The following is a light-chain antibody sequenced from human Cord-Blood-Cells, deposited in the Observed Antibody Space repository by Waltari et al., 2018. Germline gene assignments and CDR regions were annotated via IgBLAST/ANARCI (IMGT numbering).Light chain of an antibody. CDR1: SSDVGGYNY. CDR3: CSYAGSYTLV. Sequence: QSALTQPRSVSGSPGQSVTISCTGTSSDVGGYNYVSWYQQHPGKAPKLMIYDVVKRQSGVHERFSGSKSGSPASLTISGLQAEDEADCYCCSYAGSYTLVFGGGTKLTVL. V-gene: IGLV2-11*01. J-gene: IGLJ3*02. CDR2: DVV.